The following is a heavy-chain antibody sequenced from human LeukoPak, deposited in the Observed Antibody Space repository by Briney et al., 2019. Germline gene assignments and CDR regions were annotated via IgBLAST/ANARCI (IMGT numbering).Heavy chain of an antibody. D-gene: IGHD5-24*01. V-gene: IGHV3-74*01. CDR3: ARARWYSCDY. Sequence: GGSLRLSCAVSGFTFSGHWMFWVRQAPGKGLEWVSSDGSSTGYTDSVKGRFTVSRDNAKNTLYLQMNSLRAEDTAVYYCARARWYSCDYRGQGTLVTVSS. CDR1: GFTFSGHW. CDR2: DGSST. J-gene: IGHJ4*02.